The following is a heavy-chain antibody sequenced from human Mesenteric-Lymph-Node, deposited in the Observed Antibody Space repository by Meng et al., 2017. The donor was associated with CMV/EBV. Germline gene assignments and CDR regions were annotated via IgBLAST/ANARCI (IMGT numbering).Heavy chain of an antibody. J-gene: IGHJ4*02. CDR3: ALLGDQDY. CDR2: INPSGGST. Sequence: ASVKVSCKASGYTFTTYYMHWVRQAPGQGLEWMGIINPSGGSTRYAQKLQGRVTMTRDTSISTAYMEVGSLRSDDTAVYYCALLGDQDYWGQGTLVTVSS. V-gene: IGHV1-46*01. D-gene: IGHD2-21*01. CDR1: GYTFTTYY.